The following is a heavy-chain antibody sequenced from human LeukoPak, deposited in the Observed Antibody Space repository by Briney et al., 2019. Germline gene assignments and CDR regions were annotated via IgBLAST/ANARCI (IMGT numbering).Heavy chain of an antibody. Sequence: SETLSLTCTVSGGSISGYYWSWIRQPAGKGLEWIGRIYTSGSTNYNPSLKSRVTMSVDTSKNQFSLKLSSVTAADTAVYYCAKGGRFGELFVWLGDYWGQGTLVTVSS. CDR3: AKGGRFGELFVWLGDY. J-gene: IGHJ4*02. CDR1: GGSISGYY. D-gene: IGHD3-10*01. V-gene: IGHV4-4*07. CDR2: IYTSGST.